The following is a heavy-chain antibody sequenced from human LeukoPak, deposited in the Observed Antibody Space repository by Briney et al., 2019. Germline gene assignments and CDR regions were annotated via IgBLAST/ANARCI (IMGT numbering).Heavy chain of an antibody. J-gene: IGHJ4*02. D-gene: IGHD2-15*01. CDR1: GGTFSSYA. CDR2: IIPIFGTA. CDR3: ARKVAATGYFDY. V-gene: IGHV1-69*13. Sequence: SVKVSCKASGGTFSSYAISWVRQAPGQGLEWMGGIIPIFGTANYAQKFQGRVAITADESTSTAYMELSSLRSEDTAVYYCARKVAATGYFDYWGQGTLVTVSS.